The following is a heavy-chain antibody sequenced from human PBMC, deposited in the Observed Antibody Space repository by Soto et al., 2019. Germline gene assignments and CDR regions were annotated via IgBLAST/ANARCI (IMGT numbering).Heavy chain of an antibody. Sequence: PGESLRLSCAASGFTFSSYSMNWVRQAPGKGLEWVSSISSSSSYIYYADSVKGRFTISRDNAKNSLYLQMNSLRAEDTAVYYCARGIGEYCSSTSCYTSYYYYGMDVWGQGTTVTVSS. D-gene: IGHD2-2*02. J-gene: IGHJ6*02. CDR3: ARGIGEYCSSTSCYTSYYYYGMDV. V-gene: IGHV3-21*01. CDR1: GFTFSSYS. CDR2: ISSSSSYI.